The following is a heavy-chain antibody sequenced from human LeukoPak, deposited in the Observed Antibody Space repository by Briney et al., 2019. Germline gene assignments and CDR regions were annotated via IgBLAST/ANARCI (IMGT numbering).Heavy chain of an antibody. D-gene: IGHD3-10*01. CDR2: IIPIFGTA. CDR3: ARAGVTMVRGVIPFDY. V-gene: IGHV1-69*13. Sequence: SVKVSCKASGFTFTDYYIHWVRQAPGQGLEWMGGIIPIFGTANYAQKFQGRVTITADESTSTAYMELSSLRSEDTAVYYCARAGVTMVRGVIPFDYWGQGTLVTVSS. CDR1: GFTFTDYY. J-gene: IGHJ4*02.